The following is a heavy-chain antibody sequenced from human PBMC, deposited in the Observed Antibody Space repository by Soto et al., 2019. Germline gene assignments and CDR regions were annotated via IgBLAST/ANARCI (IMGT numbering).Heavy chain of an antibody. D-gene: IGHD2-15*01. Sequence: SETLSLTCTVSGGSISSYYRSWIRQPPGKGLEWIGYIYYSGSTNYNPSLKSRVTISVDTSQNQFSLKLSAVTAADTAVYYCARGGLKVVSFDYWGQGTLVTVSS. CDR2: IYYSGST. V-gene: IGHV4-59*01. CDR3: ARGGLKVVSFDY. CDR1: GGSISSYY. J-gene: IGHJ4*02.